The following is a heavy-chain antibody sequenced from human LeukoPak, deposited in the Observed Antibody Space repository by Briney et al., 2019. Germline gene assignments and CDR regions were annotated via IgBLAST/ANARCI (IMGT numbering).Heavy chain of an antibody. V-gene: IGHV3-9*01. D-gene: IGHD5-12*01. J-gene: IGHJ4*02. Sequence: GRSLRLSCAASGFSFDDFAMHWVRQAPGKGLEWVSSVSWNSGNIDYADSVKGPFTISRDNAQNSLYLQMNSLRAEDTASYFCARLSGSGRFDYWGQGTLVTVSS. CDR1: GFSFDDFA. CDR3: ARLSGSGRFDY. CDR2: VSWNSGNI.